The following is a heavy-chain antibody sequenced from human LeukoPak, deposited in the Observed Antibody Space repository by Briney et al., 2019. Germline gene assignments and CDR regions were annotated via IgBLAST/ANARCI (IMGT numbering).Heavy chain of an antibody. J-gene: IGHJ6*03. CDR1: GLTFSSYG. D-gene: IGHD5-18*01. CDR3: ARAATAMAYYYYYYMDV. V-gene: IGHV3-30*02. Sequence: GGSLRLSCAASGLTFSSYGMHWVRQAPGKGLEWVAFIRYDGSNKYYADSVKGRFTISRDSSKNTLYLQMNSLRAEDTAVYYCARAATAMAYYYYYYMDVWGKGTTVTVSS. CDR2: IRYDGSNK.